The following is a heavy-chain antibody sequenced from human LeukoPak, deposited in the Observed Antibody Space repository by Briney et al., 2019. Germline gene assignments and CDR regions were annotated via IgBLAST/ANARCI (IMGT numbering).Heavy chain of an antibody. Sequence: GASVKVSCKASGYSFTGYYIHWVRQAPGQGLEWMGWVNSNIGDTYYAQKFRGRLAITRDKSITTVHMELSSLRSNDTAVYYCARDVLGYDSSACDWGQGTLVTVSS. V-gene: IGHV1-2*02. CDR1: GYSFTGYY. CDR2: VNSNIGDT. J-gene: IGHJ4*02. D-gene: IGHD3-22*01. CDR3: ARDVLGYDSSACD.